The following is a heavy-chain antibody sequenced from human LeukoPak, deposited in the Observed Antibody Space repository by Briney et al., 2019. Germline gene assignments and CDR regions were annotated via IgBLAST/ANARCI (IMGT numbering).Heavy chain of an antibody. CDR1: GYIFTTYN. V-gene: IGHV1-18*04. J-gene: IGHJ4*02. CDR2: ISTSTGDT. Sequence: GASVKVSCKPSGYIFTTYNLHWVRQAPGQGLEWMGWISTSTGDTDYARNLRGRVTMSTDASTGTAYMELRRLRSDDTAVYYCARATHTGNFDYWGQGTLVTVSS. D-gene: IGHD3-10*01. CDR3: ARATHTGNFDY.